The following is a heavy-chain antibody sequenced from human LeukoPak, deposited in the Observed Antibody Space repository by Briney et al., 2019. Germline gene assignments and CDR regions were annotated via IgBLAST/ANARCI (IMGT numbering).Heavy chain of an antibody. Sequence: ASVKVSCKASGYTFTSYGISWVRQAPGQGLEWMGWISAYNGNTNYAQKLQGRVTMTRDTSISTAYMELSRLRSDDTAVYYCARSYSSSWYSGDSYFDYWGQGTLVTVSS. D-gene: IGHD6-13*01. V-gene: IGHV1-18*01. CDR3: ARSYSSSWYSGDSYFDY. CDR2: ISAYNGNT. J-gene: IGHJ4*02. CDR1: GYTFTSYG.